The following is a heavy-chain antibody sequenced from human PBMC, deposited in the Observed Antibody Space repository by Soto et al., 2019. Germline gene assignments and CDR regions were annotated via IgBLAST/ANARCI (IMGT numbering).Heavy chain of an antibody. CDR3: ARYGTHFLPRVRYFAWLQPAEFDY. D-gene: IGHD3-9*01. J-gene: IGHJ4*02. V-gene: IGHV1-18*01. Sequence: QVQLVQSGAEVKKPGASVKVSCKASGYTFTSYGISWVRQAPGQGLEWMGWISAYNGNTNYAQKLQGRFTMTTDTSTNTAYMEQRSLRPDDTAVYYCARYGTHFLPRVRYFAWLQPAEFDYWGQGTLVTVSS. CDR1: GYTFTSYG. CDR2: ISAYNGNT.